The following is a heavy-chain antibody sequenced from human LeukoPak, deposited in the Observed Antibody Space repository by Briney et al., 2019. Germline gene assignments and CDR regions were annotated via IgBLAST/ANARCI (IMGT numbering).Heavy chain of an antibody. V-gene: IGHV3-11*01. J-gene: IGHJ4*02. CDR2: ISSSGSTI. D-gene: IGHD3-22*01. CDR3: ARSMGYYYDSSGPMGY. CDR1: GFTFSDYY. Sequence: GGSLRLSCAASGFTFSDYYMSWIRQAPGKGLEWVSYISSSGSTIYYADSVKGRFTISRDNAKNSLYLQMNSLRAEDTAVYYCARSMGYYYDSSGPMGYWGQGTLVTVSS.